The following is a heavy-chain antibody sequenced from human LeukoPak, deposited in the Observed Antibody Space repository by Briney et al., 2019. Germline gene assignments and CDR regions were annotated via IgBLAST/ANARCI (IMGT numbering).Heavy chain of an antibody. D-gene: IGHD6-13*01. Sequence: SETLSLTCAVSGGSISSSNWWSWVRQPPGKGLEWIGEIYHSGSTNYNPSLKSRVTISVDKSKNQFSLKLSSVTAADTAVYYCAHRLKYSSSRYAPGGWFDPWGQGTLVTVSS. CDR1: GGSISSSNW. J-gene: IGHJ5*02. CDR3: AHRLKYSSSRYAPGGWFDP. V-gene: IGHV4-4*02. CDR2: IYHSGST.